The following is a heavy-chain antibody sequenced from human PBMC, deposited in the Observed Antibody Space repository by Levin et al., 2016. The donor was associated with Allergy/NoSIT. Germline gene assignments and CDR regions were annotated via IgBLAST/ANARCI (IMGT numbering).Heavy chain of an antibody. D-gene: IGHD2-15*01. Sequence: WVRQAPGQGLEWMGGIIPIFGTANYAQKFQGRVTITADESTSTAYMELSSLRSEDTAVYYCAARGYCSGGSCYSFDYWGQGTLVTVSS. V-gene: IGHV1-69*01. CDR3: AARGYCSGGSCYSFDY. CDR2: IIPIFGTA. J-gene: IGHJ4*02.